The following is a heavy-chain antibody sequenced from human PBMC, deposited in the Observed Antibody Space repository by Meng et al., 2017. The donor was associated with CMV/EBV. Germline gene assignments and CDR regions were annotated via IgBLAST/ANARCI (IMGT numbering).Heavy chain of an antibody. V-gene: IGHV3-21*01. J-gene: IGHJ6*02. CDR1: GFTFSSYE. Sequence: GGSLRLSCAASGFTFSSYEMNWVRQAPGKGLEWVSSISSSSSYIYYADSVKGRFTISRDNAKNSLYLQMNSLRAEDTTVYYCARDQSDYDFWSGWSYGMDVWGQGTTVTVSS. CDR3: ARDQSDYDFWSGWSYGMDV. CDR2: ISSSSSYI. D-gene: IGHD3-3*01.